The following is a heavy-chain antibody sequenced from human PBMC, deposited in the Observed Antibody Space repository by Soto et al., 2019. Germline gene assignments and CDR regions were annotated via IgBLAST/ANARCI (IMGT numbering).Heavy chain of an antibody. CDR3: VRPYYSSSWFPFDR. V-gene: IGHV3-11*01. CDR1: GFDFGDYY. D-gene: IGHD6-13*01. Sequence: GGALRLSCTGSGFDFGDYYMSWIRQAPGKGLEWVSYIDSGDGTTYYTDSVKGRFTISRDNAKKTVYLQMSSLRVEDTALYYCVRPYYSSSWFPFDRWGQGTLVTVSS. CDR2: IDSGDGTT. J-gene: IGHJ4*02.